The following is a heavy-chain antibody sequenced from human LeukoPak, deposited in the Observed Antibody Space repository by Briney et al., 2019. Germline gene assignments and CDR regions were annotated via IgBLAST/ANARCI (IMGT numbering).Heavy chain of an antibody. V-gene: IGHV1-18*01. CDR2: ISAYNLNT. CDR1: GYTFTSYG. Sequence: ASVKVSCKASGYTFTSYGISWMRQAPGQGLEWMGWISAYNLNTNYAQKFQGRVTPTTDISTTTAYMELSRLRSDDTAMYYCARVLATQTYYYYMDVWGKGTTVTVSS. J-gene: IGHJ6*03. D-gene: IGHD5-12*01. CDR3: ARVLATQTYYYYMDV.